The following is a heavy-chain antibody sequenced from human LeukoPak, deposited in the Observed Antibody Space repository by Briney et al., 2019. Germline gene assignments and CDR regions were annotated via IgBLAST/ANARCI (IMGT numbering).Heavy chain of an antibody. J-gene: IGHJ4*02. D-gene: IGHD3-22*01. Sequence: GGSLRLSCAASGFTFDDYGMSWVRQAPGKGLEWVSGINWNGGSTGYADSVKGRFTISRDNAKNSLYLQMNSLGAEDTALYYCASNYYDSSNYRGHFDYWGQGTLVTVSS. CDR1: GFTFDDYG. CDR3: ASNYYDSSNYRGHFDY. V-gene: IGHV3-20*04. CDR2: INWNGGST.